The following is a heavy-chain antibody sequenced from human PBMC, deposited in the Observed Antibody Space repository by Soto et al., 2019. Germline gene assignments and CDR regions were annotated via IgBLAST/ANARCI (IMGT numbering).Heavy chain of an antibody. J-gene: IGHJ5*02. CDR1: GFTFSSYA. CDR3: AKNPVLRFLEWLDNWFDP. D-gene: IGHD3-3*01. Sequence: GGSLRLSCAASGFTFSSYAMSWVRQAPGKGLEWVSAISGSGGSTYYADSVKGRFTISRDNSKNTLYLQMNSLRAEDTAVYYCAKNPVLRFLEWLDNWFDPWGQGTLVTVSS. CDR2: ISGSGGST. V-gene: IGHV3-23*01.